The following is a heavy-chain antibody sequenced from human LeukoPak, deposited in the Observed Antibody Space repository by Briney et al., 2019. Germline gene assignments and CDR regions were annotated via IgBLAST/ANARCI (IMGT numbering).Heavy chain of an antibody. CDR3: AKDSAFDSSGYYYRGSNFDY. Sequence: GALRLSCAASGFTFSSYAMSWVRQAPGKGLEWVSTISGSGGSTYYADSEKGRFTISRDNSKNTLYLQMNSLRAEDTAVYHCAKDSAFDSSGYYYRGSNFDYWGQGTLVTVSS. D-gene: IGHD3-22*01. CDR2: ISGSGGST. V-gene: IGHV3-23*01. J-gene: IGHJ4*02. CDR1: GFTFSSYA.